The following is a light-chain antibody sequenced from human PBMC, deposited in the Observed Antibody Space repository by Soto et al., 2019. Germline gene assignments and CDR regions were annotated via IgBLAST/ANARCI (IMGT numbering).Light chain of an antibody. J-gene: IGLJ3*02. CDR2: EVN. Sequence: QSALTQPASVSGTPGQSITSSCTGTNRDVGKYDFVSWYQHYPDKAPKFIIYEVNKRPSGVSHRFSGSKSGSTASLTISGLQAEDEAHYYCCSYTSSETVVFGGGTKVTVL. CDR1: NRDVGKYDF. CDR3: CSYTSSETVV. V-gene: IGLV2-23*02.